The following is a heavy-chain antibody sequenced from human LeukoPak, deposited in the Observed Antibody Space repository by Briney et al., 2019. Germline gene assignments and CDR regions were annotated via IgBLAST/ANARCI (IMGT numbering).Heavy chain of an antibody. CDR2: ISPYNGNT. D-gene: IGHD6-6*01. CDR3: ARTTDSGSLDY. J-gene: IGHJ4*02. V-gene: IGHV1-18*01. CDR1: GYVFTIYG. Sequence: ASVKVSCKASGYVFTIYGISWVRQAPGQGLEWVGWISPYNGNTNYAQKLQGRVTMTTDTSTSTAYMELRSLRSDDTAVYYCARTTDSGSLDYWGQGTLVTVSS.